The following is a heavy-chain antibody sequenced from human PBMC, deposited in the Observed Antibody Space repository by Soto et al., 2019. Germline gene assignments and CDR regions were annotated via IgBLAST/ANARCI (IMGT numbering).Heavy chain of an antibody. V-gene: IGHV4-4*02. CDR1: SGSISSSNW. CDR3: ARVISPNRVLYYDILTGYLTGYYYYMDV. J-gene: IGHJ6*03. CDR2: IYHSGST. Sequence: SETLSLTCAVSSGSISSSNWWSWVRQPPGKGLEWIGEIYHSGSTNYNPSLKSRVTISVDKSKNQFSLKLSSVTAADTALYYCARVISPNRVLYYDILTGYLTGYYYYMDVWGKGTTVTVSS. D-gene: IGHD3-9*01.